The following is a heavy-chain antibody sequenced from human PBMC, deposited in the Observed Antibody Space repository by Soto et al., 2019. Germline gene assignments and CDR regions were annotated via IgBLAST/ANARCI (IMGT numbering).Heavy chain of an antibody. V-gene: IGHV5-51*01. CDR1: GYSFTNYW. Sequence: EVQLLQSGAEGKEPGESLKISCKASGYSFTNYWLGWVRQTVAKGLEWLAVVSPDGSDFRYSPSFQGQVTISVDKSITTAYLQWNSLKASDTAMYYCARREAVTAAPFDRWGQGTLVTVSS. CDR2: VSPDGSDF. D-gene: IGHD6-19*01. CDR3: ARREAVTAAPFDR. J-gene: IGHJ4*02.